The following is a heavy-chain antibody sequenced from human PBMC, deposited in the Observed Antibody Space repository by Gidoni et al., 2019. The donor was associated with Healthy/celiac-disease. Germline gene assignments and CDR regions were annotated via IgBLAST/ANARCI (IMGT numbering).Heavy chain of an antibody. V-gene: IGHV1-3*05. D-gene: IGHD6-13*01. CDR2: INAGNGNT. J-gene: IGHJ6*02. CDR1: GYTFTSYA. CDR3: ARGGSSTSLYYYYGMDV. Sequence: QVQLVQSGAEEKKPGASVKVSCKASGYTFTSYAMHWVRQAPGQRLEWMGWINAGNGNTKYSQKFQGRVTITRDTSASTAYMELSSLRSEDTAVYYCARGGSSTSLYYYYGMDVWGQGTTVTVSS.